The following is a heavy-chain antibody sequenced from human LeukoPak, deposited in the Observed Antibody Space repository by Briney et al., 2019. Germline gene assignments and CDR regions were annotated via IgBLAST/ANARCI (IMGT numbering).Heavy chain of an antibody. CDR2: INPSGGST. CDR1: GYTFTSYY. D-gene: IGHD4-23*01. CDR3: ARDRPDYGGTDY. J-gene: IGHJ4*02. Sequence: GASLKVSCKASGYTFTSYYMHWVRQAPGQGLEWMGIINPSGGSTSYAQKFQGRVTMTRDMSTSTVYMELSSLRSEDTAVYYCARDRPDYGGTDYWGQGTLVTVCS. V-gene: IGHV1-46*01.